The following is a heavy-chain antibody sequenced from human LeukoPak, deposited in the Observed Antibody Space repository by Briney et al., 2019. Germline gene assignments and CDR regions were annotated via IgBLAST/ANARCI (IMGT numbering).Heavy chain of an antibody. Sequence: PGGSLRLSCAASGFTFSSYWMSWVRQAPGKGLEWVSSISSSSSYIYYADSVKGRFTISRDNAKNSLYLQMNSLRAEDTALYYCAREYTAMVTAYFDYWGQGTLVTVSS. D-gene: IGHD5-18*01. V-gene: IGHV3-21*04. CDR3: AREYTAMVTAYFDY. J-gene: IGHJ4*02. CDR2: ISSSSSYI. CDR1: GFTFSSYW.